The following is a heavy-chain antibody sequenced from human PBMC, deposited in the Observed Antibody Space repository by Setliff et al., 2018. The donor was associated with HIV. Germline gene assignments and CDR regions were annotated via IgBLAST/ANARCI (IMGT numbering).Heavy chain of an antibody. D-gene: IGHD3-16*02. CDR1: GYSFTSYW. CDR3: ARGRRGSYYDYVWGSYRYKYYFDY. CDR2: IDPSDSYT. V-gene: IGHV5-10-1*01. Sequence: PGESLKISCKGSGYSFTSYWINWVRQMPGKGLEWMGRIDPSDSYTNYNPSFQGHVTISADKSISTAYLQWSSLKASDTAMYYCARGRRGSYYDYVWGSYRYKYYFDYWGQGTLVTVSS. J-gene: IGHJ4*02.